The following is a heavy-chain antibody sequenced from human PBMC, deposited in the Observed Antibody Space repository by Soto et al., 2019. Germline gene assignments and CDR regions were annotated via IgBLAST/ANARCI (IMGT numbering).Heavy chain of an antibody. J-gene: IGHJ4*02. D-gene: IGHD6-19*01. CDR3: ARDVAVAGRPGSLNY. CDR2: IYHSGST. V-gene: IGHV4-38-2*02. Sequence: SETLSLTCAVSGYSISSGYYLGWILQPPGKGLEWIGSIYHSGSTYYNPSLKSRVTISVDTSKNQFSLKLSSVTAADTAVYYCARDVAVAGRPGSLNYWGQGTLVTVSS. CDR1: GYSISSGYY.